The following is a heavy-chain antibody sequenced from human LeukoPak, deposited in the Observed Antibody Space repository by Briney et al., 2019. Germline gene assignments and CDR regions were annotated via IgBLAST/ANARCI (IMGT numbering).Heavy chain of an antibody. CDR1: GFTFSTYS. D-gene: IGHD3-3*02. J-gene: IGHJ4*02. CDR3: AKLFIFGVVTTVADY. CDR2: ISSNGGNI. V-gene: IGHV3-64D*09. Sequence: PGGSLRLSCSASGFTFSTYSMHWVRQAPGKGLEYVSAISSNGGNIYYTDSVKGRFTISRDNSKNTLYLQMSSLRAEDTAVYYCAKLFIFGVVTTVADYWGQGTLVTVSS.